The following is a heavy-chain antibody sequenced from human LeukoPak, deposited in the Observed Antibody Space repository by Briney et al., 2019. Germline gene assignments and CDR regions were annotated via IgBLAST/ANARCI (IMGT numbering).Heavy chain of an antibody. CDR3: ARGPVEAVFGVSTED. D-gene: IGHD3-10*02. Sequence: ASVKVSCKASGYTFTSYDFNWLRQATGQGLEWMGWMNPNSGNTGYAQKFQGRVSMTRDTSISTAYMELSSLRSEDTAVYYCARGPVEAVFGVSTEDWGQGTTVTVSS. J-gene: IGHJ6*02. CDR1: GYTFTSYD. V-gene: IGHV1-8*01. CDR2: MNPNSGNT.